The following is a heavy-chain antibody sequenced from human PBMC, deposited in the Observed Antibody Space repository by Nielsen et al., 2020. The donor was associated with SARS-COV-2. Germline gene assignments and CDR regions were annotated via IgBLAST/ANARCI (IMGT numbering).Heavy chain of an antibody. Sequence: GGSLRLSCAAPGFTISIYNRNCVRHAPGKGLEWVSIIYSDGSTYYAVSVKGRLTISRDNSKNTLYLQMNSLRAEDTAVYYCARGGGGMDVWGQGTTVTVSS. CDR2: IYSDGST. J-gene: IGHJ6*02. CDR1: GFTISIYN. D-gene: IGHD3-16*01. V-gene: IGHV3-53*01. CDR3: ARGGGGMDV.